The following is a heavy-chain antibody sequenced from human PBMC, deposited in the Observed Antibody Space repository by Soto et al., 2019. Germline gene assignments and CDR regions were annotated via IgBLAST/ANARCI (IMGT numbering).Heavy chain of an antibody. V-gene: IGHV4-59*08. CDR1: GGSISSYY. D-gene: IGHD2-2*01. Sequence: SETLSLTCTVSGGSISSYYWSWIRQPPGKGQEWIGYSYYSGSTNYNPSLKSRVTISVDTSKNQFSLKLSSVTAADTAVYYCARLIGYCSSTSCYAGDFGFDPWGQGTLVTVSS. CDR3: ARLIGYCSSTSCYAGDFGFDP. J-gene: IGHJ5*02. CDR2: SYYSGST.